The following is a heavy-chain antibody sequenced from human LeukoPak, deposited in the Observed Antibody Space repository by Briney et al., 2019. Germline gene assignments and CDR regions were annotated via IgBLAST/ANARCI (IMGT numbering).Heavy chain of an antibody. Sequence: ASVKVSCKASGYTFTRYYIHWVRQAPGQGLEWMGWINPNNGGTNYAQKFQGRVTMTIDTSISAAYMELSSLRSDDTAMYYCAKGTDFDYWGQGTLVTVSS. CDR1: GYTFTRYY. CDR3: AKGTDFDY. CDR2: INPNNGGT. V-gene: IGHV1-2*02. J-gene: IGHJ4*02.